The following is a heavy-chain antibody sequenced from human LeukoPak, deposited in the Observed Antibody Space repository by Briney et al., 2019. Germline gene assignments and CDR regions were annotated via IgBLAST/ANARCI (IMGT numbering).Heavy chain of an antibody. CDR2: IYYSGST. V-gene: IGHV4-39*06. D-gene: IGHD3-9*01. CDR1: GGSISSSSYY. J-gene: IGHJ3*02. CDR3: ARDSFDWLDAFDI. Sequence: SETLSLTCTVSGGSISSSSYYWGWIRQPPGKGLEWIGSIYYSGSTYYNPSLKSRVIISVDTSKNQFPLKLTSVTAADTAVYYCARDSFDWLDAFDIWGQGTMATVSS.